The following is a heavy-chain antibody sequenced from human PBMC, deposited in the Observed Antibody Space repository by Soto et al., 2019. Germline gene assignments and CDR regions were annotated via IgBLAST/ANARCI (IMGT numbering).Heavy chain of an antibody. Sequence: EVQLVESGGGLVKPGGSLSLSCAASGFTFSSYSMNWVRQAPGKGLEWVSSISSSSSYIYYADSVKGRFTISRDNAKNSLYLQMNSLRAEDTAVYYCARALDCSGGSCYPTLDYWGQGTLVTVSS. D-gene: IGHD2-15*01. V-gene: IGHV3-21*01. CDR2: ISSSSSYI. CDR3: ARALDCSGGSCYPTLDY. CDR1: GFTFSSYS. J-gene: IGHJ4*02.